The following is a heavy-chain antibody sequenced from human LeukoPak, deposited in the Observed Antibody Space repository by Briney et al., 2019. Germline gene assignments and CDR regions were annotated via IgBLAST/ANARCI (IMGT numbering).Heavy chain of an antibody. V-gene: IGHV1-2*02. CDR3: ARASAQLPQSPCSY. CDR1: GYTFTGYY. D-gene: IGHD2-2*01. J-gene: IGHJ4*02. CDR2: INPNSGGT. Sequence: ASVKVSCKASGYTFTGYYMHWVRQAPGQGLEWMGWINPNSGGTNYAQKFQGRVTMTRDTSISTAYMELSRLRSDDTAVYYCARASAQLPQSPCSYWGQGTLVTVSS.